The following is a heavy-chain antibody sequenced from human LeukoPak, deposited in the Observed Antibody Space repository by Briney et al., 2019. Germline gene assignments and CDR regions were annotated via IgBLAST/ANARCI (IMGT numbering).Heavy chain of an antibody. D-gene: IGHD4-11*01. Sequence: GGSLRLSCAASGFTFSSYGMHWVRQAPGKGLEWVAFIRYDGSNKYYADSVKGRFTISRDNSKNTLYLQMNSLRAEDTAVYYCAKDWAGHTVPTSYYYYMDVWGNGTTVTVSS. CDR2: IRYDGSNK. CDR1: GFTFSSYG. J-gene: IGHJ6*03. V-gene: IGHV3-30*02. CDR3: AKDWAGHTVPTSYYYYMDV.